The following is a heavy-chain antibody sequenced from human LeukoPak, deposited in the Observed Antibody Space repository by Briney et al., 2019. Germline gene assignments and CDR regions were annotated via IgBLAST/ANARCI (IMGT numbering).Heavy chain of an antibody. CDR1: GFTFSSYS. Sequence: PGGSLRLSCAGSGFTFSSYSMDWVRQAPGKGLEWVSSISSRSSYIYYADSVKGRFTLSRDNAKNSLYLQMNSLRAEDTAVYYCARARREHCSGGSCYSSDFDYWGQGTLVTVSS. D-gene: IGHD2-15*01. CDR2: ISSRSSYI. CDR3: ARARREHCSGGSCYSSDFDY. J-gene: IGHJ4*02. V-gene: IGHV3-21*01.